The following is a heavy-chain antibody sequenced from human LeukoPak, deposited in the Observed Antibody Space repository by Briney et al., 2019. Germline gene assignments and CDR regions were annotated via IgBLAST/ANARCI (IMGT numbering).Heavy chain of an antibody. V-gene: IGHV3-11*01. CDR2: ISSSGSTI. CDR3: AKGYDILAAYALGFDY. CDR1: GFTFSDYY. D-gene: IGHD3-9*01. J-gene: IGHJ4*02. Sequence: GGSLRLSCAASGFTFSDYYMSWIRQAPGKGLEWVSYISSSGSTIYYADSVKGRFTISRDNAKNSLYLQMNSLRAEDTAVYYCAKGYDILAAYALGFDYWGQGTLVTVSS.